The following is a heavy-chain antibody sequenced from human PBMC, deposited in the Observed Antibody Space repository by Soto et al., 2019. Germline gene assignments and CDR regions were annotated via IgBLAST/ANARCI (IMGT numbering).Heavy chain of an antibody. D-gene: IGHD2-15*01. CDR3: ARGPRGYCSGGTCSFDY. CDR1: GGSISSGGYY. V-gene: IGHV4-31*03. J-gene: IGHJ4*02. Sequence: SETLSLTCTVSGGSISSGGYYWSWIRQHPGKGLEWIGYIYYSGSTYYNPSLKRRVTISVDTSKDQFSLKLSSVTAADTAVYYCARGPRGYCSGGTCSFDYWGQGTLVTVSS. CDR2: IYYSGST.